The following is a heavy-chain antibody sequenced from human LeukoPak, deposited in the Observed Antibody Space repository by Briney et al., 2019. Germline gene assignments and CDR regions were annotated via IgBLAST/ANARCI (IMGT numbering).Heavy chain of an antibody. D-gene: IGHD3-22*01. CDR1: GGSISSSSYY. V-gene: IGHV4-39*01. J-gene: IGHJ6*02. Sequence: SETLSLTCTVSGGSISSSSYYWGWIRQPPGKGLEWIGSLYYSGSTYYNPSLKSRVTISVDTSKNQFSLNLSSVTAADTAVYYCARQGTSGSYLTGLDVWGQGTTVTVSS. CDR3: ARQGTSGSYLTGLDV. CDR2: LYYSGST.